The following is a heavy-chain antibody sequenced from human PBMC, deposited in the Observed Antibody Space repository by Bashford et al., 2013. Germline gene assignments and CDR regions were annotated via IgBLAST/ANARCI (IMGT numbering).Heavy chain of an antibody. CDR1: GGSISSSSYY. J-gene: IGHJ4*02. CDR3: TRGQAHKAF. CDR2: IYYSGST. Sequence: RPLLYSSETLSLTCTVSGGSISSSSYYWGWIRQPPGKGLEWIGSIYYSGSTYYNPSLKSRVTISVDTSKNQFSLNLNSVTAADTAVYYCTRGQAHKAFWGQGTPVTVSS. V-gene: IGHV4-39*01.